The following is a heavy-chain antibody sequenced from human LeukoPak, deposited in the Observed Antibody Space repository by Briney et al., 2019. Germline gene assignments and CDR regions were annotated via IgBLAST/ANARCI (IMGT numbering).Heavy chain of an antibody. Sequence: ASVKVSCKASGYTFTSYDINWVRQATGQGLEWMGWMSPNSGNTGYAQKFQGRVTMTRNTAISTAYMELSSLRSEDTAVYYCARGDSPGPDFWSGLRYYYYYYGMDVWGQGTTVTVSS. CDR2: MSPNSGNT. V-gene: IGHV1-8*01. CDR1: GYTFTSYD. CDR3: ARGDSPGPDFWSGLRYYYYYYGMDV. D-gene: IGHD3-3*01. J-gene: IGHJ6*02.